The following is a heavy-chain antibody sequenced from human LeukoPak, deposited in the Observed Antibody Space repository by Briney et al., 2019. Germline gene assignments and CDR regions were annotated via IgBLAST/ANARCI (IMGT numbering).Heavy chain of an antibody. Sequence: GGSLRLSCAASGFTFSSYSMNWVRQAPWKGLEWVSYISSSSSTIYYADSVKGRFTISRDNAKNSLYLQMNSLRDEDTAVYYCARDYYDSSGYYYGGYWGQGTLVTVSS. J-gene: IGHJ4*02. CDR3: ARDYYDSSGYYYGGY. CDR1: GFTFSSYS. D-gene: IGHD3-22*01. CDR2: ISSSSSTI. V-gene: IGHV3-48*02.